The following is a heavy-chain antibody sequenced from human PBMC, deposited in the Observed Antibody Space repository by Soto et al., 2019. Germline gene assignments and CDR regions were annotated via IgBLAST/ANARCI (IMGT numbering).Heavy chain of an antibody. CDR3: AIDGRARSRGGSCYGSDV. V-gene: IGHV3-66*01. CDR2: IYSGGST. Sequence: EVQLVESGGGLVQPGGSLRLSCAASGFTVSSNYMSWVRQAPGKGLEWVSVIYSGGSTYYADSVKGRFTISRDNSKNTLHLQRRRLSAEDTAVYYCAIDGRARSRGGSCYGSDVLGQGTTVTVSS. D-gene: IGHD2-15*01. J-gene: IGHJ6*02. CDR1: GFTVSSNY.